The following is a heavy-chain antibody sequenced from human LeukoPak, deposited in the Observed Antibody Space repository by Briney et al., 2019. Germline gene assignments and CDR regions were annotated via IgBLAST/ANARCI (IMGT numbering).Heavy chain of an antibody. D-gene: IGHD2-21*02. J-gene: IGHJ4*02. CDR2: ISSSSDYI. CDR1: GFTFSTYS. CDR3: ARRAGDSSFQWGFDF. V-gene: IGHV3-21*01. Sequence: GGSLRLSCAASGFTFSTYSMNWVRQDPGKGLEWLSSISSSSDYIYYADSVKGRFTISRDNAKNSLYLQMNSLRADDTAVYYCARRAGDSSFQWGFDFWGQGTLVTVSS.